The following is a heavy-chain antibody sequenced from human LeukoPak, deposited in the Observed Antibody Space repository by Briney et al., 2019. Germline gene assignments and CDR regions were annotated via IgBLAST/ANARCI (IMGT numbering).Heavy chain of an antibody. CDR3: AKDAAGPEY. Sequence: GGSLRLSCAASGFTFDNYAMTWVRQPPGKGLEWVSLVSGSGGSTYYADSVKGRFTISRDNSKNTLYLQMNSLRAEDTAVYYCAKDAAGPEYWGQGTLVTVSS. J-gene: IGHJ4*02. CDR1: GFTFDNYA. V-gene: IGHV3-23*01. D-gene: IGHD6-13*01. CDR2: VSGSGGST.